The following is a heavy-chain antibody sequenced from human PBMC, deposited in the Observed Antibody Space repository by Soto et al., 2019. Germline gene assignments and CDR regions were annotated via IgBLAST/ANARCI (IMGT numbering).Heavy chain of an antibody. J-gene: IGHJ4*02. D-gene: IGHD3-3*01. V-gene: IGHV3-72*01. CDR1: GFTLSDHF. CDR2: TKHKAASYTT. Sequence: GSLRLSCAASGFTLSDHFMEWVRQAQGKGLEWVGRTKHKAASYTTDYAASVNGRFTISRDDSENSLYLQMNSLKTEDTAMYYCVTLQFSRWFYWGLGTLVTVSS. CDR3: VTLQFSRWFY.